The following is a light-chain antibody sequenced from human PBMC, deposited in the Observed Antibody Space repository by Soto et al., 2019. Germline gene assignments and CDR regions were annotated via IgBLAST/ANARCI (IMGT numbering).Light chain of an antibody. CDR1: QSVSVN. V-gene: IGKV3-15*01. J-gene: IGKJ1*01. Sequence: EIVMTQSPATLSVSPGERATLSCRTSQSVSVNLAWYQQKPGQAPRLLIYGASTRATGIPARFSGSGSGTEFTLTISSLQSEDFAVYYCQQYNNWPLTFGQGTKV. CDR3: QQYNNWPLT. CDR2: GAS.